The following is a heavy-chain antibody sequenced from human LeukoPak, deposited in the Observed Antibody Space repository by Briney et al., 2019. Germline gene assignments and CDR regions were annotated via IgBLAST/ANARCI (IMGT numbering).Heavy chain of an antibody. CDR1: GFTFRNVW. Sequence: GGSLRLSCEGSGFTFRNVWLTWVRQAPGKGLEWVGRIKSEADGGTAAYSAPVKGRFLISRDDSRNMVYLQMNSLQTEDTAVYYCSTRLLRSSEWSEPWAQGSLVTVSS. CDR3: STRLLRSSEWSEP. CDR2: IKSEADGGTA. J-gene: IGHJ5*02. D-gene: IGHD3-3*01. V-gene: IGHV3-15*01.